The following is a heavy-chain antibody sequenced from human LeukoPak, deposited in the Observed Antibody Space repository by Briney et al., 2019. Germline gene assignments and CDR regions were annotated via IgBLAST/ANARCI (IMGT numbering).Heavy chain of an antibody. V-gene: IGHV4-31*03. J-gene: IGHJ4*02. CDR1: GGSISSGGYY. D-gene: IGHD2-15*01. CDR2: IYYSGST. Sequence: SETLSPTCTVPGGSISSGGYYWSWIRQHPGKGLEWIGYIYYSGSTYYNPSLKSRVTISVDTSKNQFSLKLSSVTAADTAVYYCAREDCSGGSCYFDYWGQGTLVTVSS. CDR3: AREDCSGGSCYFDY.